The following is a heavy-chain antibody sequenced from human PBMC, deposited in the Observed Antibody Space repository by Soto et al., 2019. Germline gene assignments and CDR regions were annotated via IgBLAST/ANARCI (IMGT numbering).Heavy chain of an antibody. J-gene: IGHJ6*02. V-gene: IGHV4-59*08. D-gene: IGHD6-13*01. CDR3: ARLSARAKAGVNSYHAIDV. Sequence: KPSETLSLTCTVSGGSISSYYWSWIRQPPGKGLEWIGYIYYSGSTNYNPSLKSRVTMSADTSTNQFSLRLRSVTAADTAVYYCARLSARAKAGVNSYHAIDVWAQGTTVTVSS. CDR1: GGSISSYY. CDR2: IYYSGST.